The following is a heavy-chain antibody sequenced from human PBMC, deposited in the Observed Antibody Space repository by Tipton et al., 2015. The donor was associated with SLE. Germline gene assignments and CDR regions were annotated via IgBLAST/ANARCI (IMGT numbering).Heavy chain of an antibody. CDR2: ISHNGGT. D-gene: IGHD6-19*01. CDR3: AKSVAVRPKFDN. V-gene: IGHV4-4*09. Sequence: TLSLTCTVSGDSLSDSYWSWIRQPPGERLEWLGYISHNGGTAYNPSLSSRATISIDTSKKQFSLRLRSATAADTAVYYCAKSVAVRPKFDNWGQGALVTVSS. CDR1: GDSLSDSY. J-gene: IGHJ4*02.